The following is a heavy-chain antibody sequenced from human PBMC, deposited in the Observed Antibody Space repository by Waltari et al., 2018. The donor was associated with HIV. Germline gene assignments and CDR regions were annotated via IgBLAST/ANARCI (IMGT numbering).Heavy chain of an antibody. J-gene: IGHJ3*01. Sequence: QLQLHESGPGLVKASETLSLTCTVPGGPITSHSHYWGWLRQPPGKGLEWIGNVFYNGDTFYNTSLKSRVTISVDTSKNQLSLRLNSVTAADTAVYYCLRATIFGIVISAFDLWGQGTMVTVSS. D-gene: IGHD3-3*01. CDR3: LRATIFGIVISAFDL. CDR1: GGPITSHSHY. V-gene: IGHV4-39*07. CDR2: VFYNGDT.